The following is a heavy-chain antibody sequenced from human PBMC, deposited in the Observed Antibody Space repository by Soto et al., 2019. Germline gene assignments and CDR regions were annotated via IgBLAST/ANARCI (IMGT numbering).Heavy chain of an antibody. CDR1: GFTFSSYA. V-gene: IGHV3-23*01. D-gene: IGHD2-15*01. CDR3: AKATLPRSQGRGYCSGGSCWGAFDI. Sequence: GGSLRLSCAASGFTFSSYAMSWVRQAPGKGLEWVSAISGSGGSTYYADSVKGRFTISRDNSKNTLYLQMNSLRAEDTAVYYCAKATLPRSQGRGYCSGGSCWGAFDIWGQGTMVTVSS. J-gene: IGHJ3*02. CDR2: ISGSGGST.